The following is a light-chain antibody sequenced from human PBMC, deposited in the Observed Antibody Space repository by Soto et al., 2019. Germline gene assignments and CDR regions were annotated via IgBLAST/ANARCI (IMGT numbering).Light chain of an antibody. CDR3: SSYVGSNVLYV. Sequence: QSVLTQPPSASGSPGQSVTISCTGTSSDVGGYNYVSWYQQYPGKAPKVMIYEVSKRLSGVPDRFSGSKSGNTASLTVSGLQADDEADYYCSSYVGSNVLYVFGTGTKLTVL. V-gene: IGLV2-8*01. CDR1: SSDVGGYNY. CDR2: EVS. J-gene: IGLJ1*01.